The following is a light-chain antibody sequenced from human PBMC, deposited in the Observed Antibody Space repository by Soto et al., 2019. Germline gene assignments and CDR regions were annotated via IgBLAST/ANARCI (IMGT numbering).Light chain of an antibody. V-gene: IGLV2-14*02. CDR2: EGS. J-gene: IGLJ1*01. Sequence: QSVLTQPASVSGSPGQSITISCTGTSSEIGAYNLASWYQKQPGKAHKIMNYEGSGRPSGVSNSFSGSKSGYTASLSISGLQAEDEADYYCSSYTSSGTLLFGTGTKVTVL. CDR3: SSYTSSGTLL. CDR1: SSEIGAYNL.